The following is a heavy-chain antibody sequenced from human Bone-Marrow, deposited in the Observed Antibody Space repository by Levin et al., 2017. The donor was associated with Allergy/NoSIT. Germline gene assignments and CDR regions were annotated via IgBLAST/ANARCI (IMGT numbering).Heavy chain of an antibody. CDR2: IKQDGSEK. V-gene: IGHV3-7*04. CDR3: ARINSGYDWGDALDI. D-gene: IGHD5-12*01. CDR1: GFTFSRYW. J-gene: IGHJ3*02. Sequence: SCAASGFTFSRYWMTWVRQAPGKGLEWVANIKQDGSEKYYVDSVKGRFTISRDNAKNSLYLQMNSLRAEDTAVYYCARINSGYDWGDALDIWGQGTMVTVSS.